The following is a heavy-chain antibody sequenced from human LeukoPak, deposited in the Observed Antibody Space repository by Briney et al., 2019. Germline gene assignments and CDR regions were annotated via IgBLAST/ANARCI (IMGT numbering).Heavy chain of an antibody. D-gene: IGHD2-21*01. Sequence: SETLSLTCAVSGYSISSGYYWGWIRQPPGQGLEWIGSIYHSGSTYYNPSLKSRVTISVDTSKNQFSLKLSSVTAADTAVYYCASISYCGGDCYWDYWGQGTLVTVSS. J-gene: IGHJ4*02. CDR2: IYHSGST. V-gene: IGHV4-38-2*01. CDR1: GYSISSGYY. CDR3: ASISYCGGDCYWDY.